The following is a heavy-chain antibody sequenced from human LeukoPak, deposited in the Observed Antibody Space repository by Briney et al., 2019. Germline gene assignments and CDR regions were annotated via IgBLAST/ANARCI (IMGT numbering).Heavy chain of an antibody. CDR2: ISYDGSNK. D-gene: IGHD2-2*01. V-gene: IGHV3-30-3*01. Sequence: GGSLRLSCAASGFTFSSYAMSWVRQAPGKGLEWVAVISYDGSNKYYADSVKGRFTISRDNSKNTLYLQMNSLRAEDTAVYYCARDRSPFGYCSSTSCYVFDYWGQGTLVTVSS. CDR1: GFTFSSYA. J-gene: IGHJ4*02. CDR3: ARDRSPFGYCSSTSCYVFDY.